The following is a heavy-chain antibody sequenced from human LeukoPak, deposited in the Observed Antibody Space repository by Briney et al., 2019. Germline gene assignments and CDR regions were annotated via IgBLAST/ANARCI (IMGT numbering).Heavy chain of an antibody. V-gene: IGHV1-2*02. D-gene: IGHD5-18*01. CDR3: ARVRVDTAMAAYYFDY. CDR2: INPNSGGT. J-gene: IGHJ4*02. Sequence: AASVKVSCKASGYTFTSIGILWVRQAPGQGLEWMGWINPNSGGTNYAQKFQGRVTMTRDTSISTAYMELSRLRSDDTAVYYCARVRVDTAMAAYYFDYWGQGTLVTVSS. CDR1: GYTFTSIG.